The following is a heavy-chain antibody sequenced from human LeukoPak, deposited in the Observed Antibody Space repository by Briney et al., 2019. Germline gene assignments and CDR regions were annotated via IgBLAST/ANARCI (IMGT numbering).Heavy chain of an antibody. CDR2: ISGSGGST. Sequence: GGSLRLSCAASGFIVSSNYMSWVRQAPGKGLEWVSAISGSGGSTYYADSVKGRFTISKDNSKNTLYLQVNSLRAEDTAVYYCAKGTDYGDYDRYWYFDLWGRGTLVTVSS. CDR1: GFIVSSNY. J-gene: IGHJ2*01. CDR3: AKGTDYGDYDRYWYFDL. D-gene: IGHD4-17*01. V-gene: IGHV3-23*01.